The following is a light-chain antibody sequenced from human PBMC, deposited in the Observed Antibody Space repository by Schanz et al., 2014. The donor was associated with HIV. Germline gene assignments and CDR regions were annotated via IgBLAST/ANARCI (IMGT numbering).Light chain of an antibody. CDR2: GAS. J-gene: IGKJ3*01. CDR3: QKYDSAPLT. CDR1: QSVSSDY. Sequence: EIVLTQSPGTLSLSPGDGATLSCRASQSVSSDYVAWYQQSPGQAPRLLIHGASIRASGIPDRFTGSGSGTDFTLTISSLQPEDVATYYCQKYDSAPLTFGPGTKVDIK. V-gene: IGKV3-20*01.